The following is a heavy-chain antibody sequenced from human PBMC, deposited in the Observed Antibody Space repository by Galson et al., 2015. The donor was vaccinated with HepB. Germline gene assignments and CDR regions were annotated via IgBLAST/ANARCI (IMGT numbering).Heavy chain of an antibody. J-gene: IGHJ4*02. CDR1: GFKFTDFA. CDR2: ISHDGKHQ. V-gene: IGHV3-30*03. D-gene: IGHD1-26*01. CDR3: ARDPDDTEGYYMTFEY. Sequence: SLRLSCATSGFKFTDFAMHWVRQAPGKGLEWVAIISHDGKHQYYADSVRDRSTISRDVSKNTLYLQMNSLRTDDTAIYYCARDPDDTEGYYMTFEYWGQGSLVTVSS.